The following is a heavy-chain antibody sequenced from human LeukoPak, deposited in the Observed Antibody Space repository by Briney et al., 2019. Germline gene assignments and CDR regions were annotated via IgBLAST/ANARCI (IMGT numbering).Heavy chain of an antibody. Sequence: GGSLRLSCAASGFTFSSYAMHWVRQAPGKGLEWVAVISYDGSNKYYADSVKGRFTISRDNSKNTLYLQMNSLRAEDTAVYYCARDFWYYYDSSGYEMDYWGQGTLVTVSS. CDR3: ARDFWYYYDSSGYEMDY. CDR2: ISYDGSNK. J-gene: IGHJ4*02. V-gene: IGHV3-30-3*01. CDR1: GFTFSSYA. D-gene: IGHD3-22*01.